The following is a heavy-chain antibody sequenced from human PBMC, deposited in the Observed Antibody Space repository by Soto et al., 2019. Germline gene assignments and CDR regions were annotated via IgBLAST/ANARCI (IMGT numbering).Heavy chain of an antibody. CDR3: AKVATYGDYVAKNWFDP. CDR1: GFTFSSYA. CDR2: ISGSGGST. V-gene: IGHV3-23*01. J-gene: IGHJ5*02. D-gene: IGHD4-17*01. Sequence: GGSLRLSCAASGFTFSSYAMIWVRQAPGKGLEWVSAISGSGGSTYYADSVKGRFTISRDNSKNTLYLQMNSLRAEDTAVYYCAKVATYGDYVAKNWFDPWGQGTLVTVSS.